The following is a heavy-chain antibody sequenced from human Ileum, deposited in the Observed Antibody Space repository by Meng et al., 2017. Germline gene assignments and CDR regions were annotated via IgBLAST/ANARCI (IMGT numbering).Heavy chain of an antibody. CDR2: ITAGNGNT. V-gene: IGHV1-3*01. CDR3: ARDMPYSSGSFDY. Sequence: QAHLLQSGAEVKKPGASVTVSCKASGFTFVSYDIYWVRQAPGQGLEWMGWITAGNGNTKYSQKFQGRVTITRDTSAITAYMELSSLRSEDTAVYYCARDMPYSSGSFDYWGQGTLVTVSS. CDR1: GFTFVSYD. J-gene: IGHJ4*02. D-gene: IGHD3-10*01.